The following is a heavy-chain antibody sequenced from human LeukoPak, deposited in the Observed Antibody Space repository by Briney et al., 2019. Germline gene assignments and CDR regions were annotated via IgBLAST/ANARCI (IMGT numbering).Heavy chain of an antibody. V-gene: IGHV3-20*04. D-gene: IGHD6-19*01. CDR2: INWNGGST. CDR1: GFTFDDYG. J-gene: IGHJ5*02. Sequence: GGSLRLSCAASGFTFDDYGMSRVRQAPGKRLEWVSGINWNGGSTGYADSVKGRFTISRDNAKNSLYLQMNSLRAEDTALYYCARSLAVAGTFWFDPWGQGTLVTVSS. CDR3: ARSLAVAGTFWFDP.